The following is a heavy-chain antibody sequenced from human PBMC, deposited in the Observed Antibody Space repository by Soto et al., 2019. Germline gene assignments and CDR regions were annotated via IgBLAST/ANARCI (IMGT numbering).Heavy chain of an antibody. D-gene: IGHD3-22*01. J-gene: IGHJ4*02. CDR2: ISYDGSNK. CDR3: ASSGYYSQGYFDY. CDR1: GFTFSSYA. Sequence: QVQLVESGGGVVQPGRSLRLSCAASGFTFSSYAMHWVRQAPGKGLEWVAVISYDGSNKYYADSVKGRFTISRDNSKNTLYLQMHSLRAEDTAVYYCASSGYYSQGYFDYWGQGTLVTVSS. V-gene: IGHV3-30-3*01.